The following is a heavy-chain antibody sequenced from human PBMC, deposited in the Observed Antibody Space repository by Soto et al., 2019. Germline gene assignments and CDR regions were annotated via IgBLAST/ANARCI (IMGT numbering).Heavy chain of an antibody. J-gene: IGHJ4*02. CDR3: ARGGYYDSSGYRSTFDY. D-gene: IGHD3-22*01. Sequence: GSLRLSCAASGFTFSSYSMNWVRQAPGKGLEWVSSISSSSSYIYYADSVKGRFTISRDNAKNSLYLQMNSLRAEDTAVYYCARGGYYDSSGYRSTFDYWGQGTLVTVSS. CDR2: ISSSSSYI. V-gene: IGHV3-21*01. CDR1: GFTFSSYS.